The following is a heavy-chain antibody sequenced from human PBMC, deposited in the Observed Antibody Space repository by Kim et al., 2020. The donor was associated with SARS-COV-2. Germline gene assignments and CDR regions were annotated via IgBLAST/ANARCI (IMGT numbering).Heavy chain of an antibody. CDR1: GGSISSYY. D-gene: IGHD6-13*01. V-gene: IGHV4-59*13. CDR2: IYYSGST. Sequence: SETLSLTCTVSGGSISSYYCSWIRQPPGKGLEWIGYIYYSGSTNYNPSLKSRVTISVDTSKNQFSLKLSSVTAADTAVYYCARARYSSSWYPAFWFDPWGQGTLVTVSS. CDR3: ARARYSSSWYPAFWFDP. J-gene: IGHJ5*02.